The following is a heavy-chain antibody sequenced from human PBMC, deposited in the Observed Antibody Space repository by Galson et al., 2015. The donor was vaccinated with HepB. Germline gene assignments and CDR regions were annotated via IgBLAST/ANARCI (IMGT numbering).Heavy chain of an antibody. D-gene: IGHD3-16*01. CDR2: IYYDGSEK. Sequence: SLRLSCAASGFTFRNYGMHWVRQAPGKGLEWVGLIYYDGSEKRYADSVRCRFTFSRDNSKNAVYLQMNSLRAEDTAVYYCARDRNWGKPHWYFDLCGRASLVTVSS. J-gene: IGHJ2*01. V-gene: IGHV3-33*01. CDR1: GFTFRNYG. CDR3: ARDRNWGKPHWYFDL.